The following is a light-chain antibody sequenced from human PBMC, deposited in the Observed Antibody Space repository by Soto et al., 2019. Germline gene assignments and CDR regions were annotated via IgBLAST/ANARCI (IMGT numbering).Light chain of an antibody. Sequence: QSVLTQPPSASGTPGQRITISCSGISSNIGDNPVNWYQQLPGAAPNLLIYINDQRPSGVPDRFSGSKSGTSASLAISGLQPEDEADYYCAAWDDSLNALFGTGPKVT. J-gene: IGLJ1*01. CDR2: IND. CDR3: AAWDDSLNAL. V-gene: IGLV1-44*01. CDR1: SSNIGDNP.